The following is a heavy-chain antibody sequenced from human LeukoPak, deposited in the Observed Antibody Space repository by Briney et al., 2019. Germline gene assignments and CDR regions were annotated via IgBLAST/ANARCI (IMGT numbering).Heavy chain of an antibody. V-gene: IGHV1-18*04. Sequence: ASVKVSCKASGYTFTSYYMHWVRQAPGQGLEWMGLISAYNGNTNYAQKLQGRVTMTTDTSTSTAYMELRSLRSDDTAVYYCARVGLLIFGVEGFDYWGQGTLVTVSS. CDR1: GYTFTSYY. J-gene: IGHJ4*02. CDR3: ARVGLLIFGVEGFDY. CDR2: ISAYNGNT. D-gene: IGHD3-3*01.